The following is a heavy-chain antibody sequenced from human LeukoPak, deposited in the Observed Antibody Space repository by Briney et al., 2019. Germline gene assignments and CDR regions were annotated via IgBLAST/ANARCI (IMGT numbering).Heavy chain of an antibody. CDR2: ISDSGSAR. CDR3: ARDTPASGWLYY. V-gene: IGHV3-11*04. CDR1: GFTFSDYY. J-gene: IGHJ4*02. D-gene: IGHD6-19*01. Sequence: KPGGSLRLSCASSGFTFSDYYMSWIRQAPGKGLEWVSYISDSGSARYNADSMKGRFTISRDNAKNSLYLQMSSLRAEDTAVYYCARDTPASGWLYYWGQGTLVTVSS.